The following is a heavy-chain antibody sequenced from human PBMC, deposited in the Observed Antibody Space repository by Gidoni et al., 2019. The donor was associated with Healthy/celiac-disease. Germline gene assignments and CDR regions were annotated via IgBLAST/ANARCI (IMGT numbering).Heavy chain of an antibody. J-gene: IGHJ6*02. CDR2: IWYDGSNK. V-gene: IGHV3-33*01. CDR3: ARPLPGYYYYGMDV. Sequence: QVQLVESGGGVVQPGRSLRLSCAASGFTFSSYGMHWVRQAPGKGLEWVAVIWYDGSNKYYADSVKGRFTISRDNSKNTLYLQMNSLRAEDTAVYYCARPLPGYYYYGMDVWGQGTTVTVSS. D-gene: IGHD2-8*02. CDR1: GFTFSSYG.